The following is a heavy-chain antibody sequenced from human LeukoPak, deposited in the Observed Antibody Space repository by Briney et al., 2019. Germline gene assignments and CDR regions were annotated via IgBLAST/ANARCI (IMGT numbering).Heavy chain of an antibody. J-gene: IGHJ4*02. Sequence: GGSLRLSCAASGFTFSSYSMNWVRQAPGKGLEWVSSISSSSSYIYYADSVKGRFTISRDNAKNSPYLQMNSLRAEDTAVYYCARALGLRGTPFDYWGQGTLVTVSS. V-gene: IGHV3-21*01. D-gene: IGHD4-17*01. CDR3: ARALGLRGTPFDY. CDR1: GFTFSSYS. CDR2: ISSSSSYI.